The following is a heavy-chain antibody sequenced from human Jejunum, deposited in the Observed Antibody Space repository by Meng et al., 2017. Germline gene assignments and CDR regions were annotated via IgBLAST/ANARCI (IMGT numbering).Heavy chain of an antibody. CDR1: GDNVPRSNTA. Sequence: QVQWHQSGPGLLEPPPPLSLTCATSGDNVPRSNTAWNWIRQSPSRGLEWLGRTYYTSKWNNDYAVSVRSRITINADTSKSQSSLHLNSVTPEDTAVYYCARGFWKSGFDSWGQGTLVTVSS. V-gene: IGHV6-1*01. CDR2: TYYTSKWNN. D-gene: IGHD3-3*01. CDR3: ARGFWKSGFDS. J-gene: IGHJ5*02.